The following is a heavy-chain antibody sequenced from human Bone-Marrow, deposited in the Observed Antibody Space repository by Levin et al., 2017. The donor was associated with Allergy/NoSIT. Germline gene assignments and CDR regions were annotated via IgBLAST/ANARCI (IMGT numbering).Heavy chain of an antibody. CDR1: GLSFSNYD. CDR3: ASWAMFYYDGSDFDYFYYGMDV. CDR2: ISGGSSRI. Sequence: GGSLRLSCAASGLSFSNYDMNWVRQAPGKGLEWVSSISGGSSRIYYADSVKGRFTISRDNAKNSLYLQMNSLRVEDTAVYYCASWAMFYYDGSDFDYFYYGMDVWGQGPTVTVSS. J-gene: IGHJ6*02. V-gene: IGHV3-21*06. D-gene: IGHD3-16*01.